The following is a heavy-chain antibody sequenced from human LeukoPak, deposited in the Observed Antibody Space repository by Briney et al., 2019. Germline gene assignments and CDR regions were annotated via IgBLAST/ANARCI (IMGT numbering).Heavy chain of an antibody. Sequence: PSETLSLTCTVSGGSISSYYWSWIRQPPGKGLEWIGYIYYSGSTNYNPSLKGRVTISVDTSKNQFSLKLSSVTAADTAVYYCARERSFGVVIISDDAFDIWGQGTMVTVSS. CDR3: ARERSFGVVIISDDAFDI. CDR2: IYYSGST. D-gene: IGHD3-3*01. CDR1: GGSISSYY. V-gene: IGHV4-59*01. J-gene: IGHJ3*02.